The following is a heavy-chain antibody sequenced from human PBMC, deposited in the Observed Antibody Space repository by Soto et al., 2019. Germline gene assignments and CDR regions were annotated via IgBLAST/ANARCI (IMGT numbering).Heavy chain of an antibody. Sequence: SETLSLTCAVYGGSFSGYYWSWIRQPPGKGLEWIGEINHSGSTNYNPSLKSRVTISVDTSKNQFSLKLSSVTAADTAVYYCARGPAYDFWSGSNPHYYYYYGMDVWGQGTSVTVSS. D-gene: IGHD3-3*01. J-gene: IGHJ6*02. CDR2: INHSGST. CDR1: GGSFSGYY. V-gene: IGHV4-34*01. CDR3: ARGPAYDFWSGSNPHYYYYYGMDV.